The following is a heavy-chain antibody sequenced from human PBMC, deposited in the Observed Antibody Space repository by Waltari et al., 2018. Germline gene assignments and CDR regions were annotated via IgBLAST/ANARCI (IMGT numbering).Heavy chain of an antibody. CDR2: TSVHNGNT. Sequence: QAQLVQSGVEVKKPGASVKVSCKASGYNFTRFGINWVRQAPGQGLEWMGWTSVHNGNTDDSQKFPVSVTITADTSTDTAYMALSSLRSEDTAVYYCASRGWYFDYWGQGTLVTVSS. V-gene: IGHV1-18*01. CDR1: GYNFTRFG. CDR3: ASRGWYFDY. D-gene: IGHD6-19*01. J-gene: IGHJ4*02.